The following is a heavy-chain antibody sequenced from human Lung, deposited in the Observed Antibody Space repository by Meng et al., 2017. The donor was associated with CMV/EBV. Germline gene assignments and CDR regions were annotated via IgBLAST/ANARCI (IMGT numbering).Heavy chain of an antibody. CDR2: FDPEDGET. CDR3: VTDDLCSGGDCSVGY. V-gene: IGHV1-24*01. CDR1: GYSLIELS. D-gene: IGHD2-21*02. Sequence: ASXXVSXKVSGYSLIELSMQWVRQAPGKGLEWMGGFDPEDGETIYAQQFQGRVTLTEDTSTNTAYMELRSLKSADTAVYYCVTDDLCSGGDCSVGYWGQGAXVTVYS. J-gene: IGHJ4*02.